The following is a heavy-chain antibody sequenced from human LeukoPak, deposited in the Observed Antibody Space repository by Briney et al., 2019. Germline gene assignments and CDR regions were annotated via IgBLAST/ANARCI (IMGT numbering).Heavy chain of an antibody. J-gene: IGHJ3*02. CDR3: ASLTTMVTPETFDI. D-gene: IGHD4-23*01. CDR1: GGSFSGYY. Sequence: SETLSLTCAVYGGSFSGYYWSWIRQPPGKGLEWIGEINHSGSTNYNPSLKSRVTISLDMSKNHFSLRLSSVTAVDTAIYYCASLTTMVTPETFDIWGQGTMVTVSS. V-gene: IGHV4-34*01. CDR2: INHSGST.